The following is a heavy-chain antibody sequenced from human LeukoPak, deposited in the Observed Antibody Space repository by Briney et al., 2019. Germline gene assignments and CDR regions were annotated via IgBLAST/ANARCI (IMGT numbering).Heavy chain of an antibody. Sequence: SETLSLTCAVYGGSFSGYHWSWIRQPPGKGLEWIGEINHSGSTNYNPSLKSRVTISVDTSKNQFSLKLSSVTAADTAVYYCARRRAFPYGDYDYWGQGTLVTVSS. CDR2: INHSGST. J-gene: IGHJ4*02. V-gene: IGHV4-34*01. D-gene: IGHD4-17*01. CDR1: GGSFSGYH. CDR3: ARRRAFPYGDYDY.